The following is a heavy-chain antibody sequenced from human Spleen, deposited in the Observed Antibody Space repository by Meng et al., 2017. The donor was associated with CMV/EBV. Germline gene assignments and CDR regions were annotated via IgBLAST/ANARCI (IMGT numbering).Heavy chain of an antibody. CDR2: IYYTGST. D-gene: IGHD2-2*01. V-gene: IGHV4-30-4*08. CDR3: ARVRGVVPAAMMGYFDF. Sequence: SISSGEYYWSWIRQPPGKGLEWIGYIYYTGSTYYNPSLKSRITLSIDTSKNQFSLKVISVTAADTAVYYCARVRGVVPAAMMGYFDFWGQGTLVTVSS. J-gene: IGHJ4*02. CDR1: SISSGEYY.